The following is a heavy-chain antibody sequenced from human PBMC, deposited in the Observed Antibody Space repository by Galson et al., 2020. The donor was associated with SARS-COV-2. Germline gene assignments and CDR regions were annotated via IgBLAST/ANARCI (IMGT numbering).Heavy chain of an antibody. D-gene: IGHD3-22*01. CDR1: GGSFSGYY. V-gene: IGHV4-34*01. J-gene: IGHJ4*02. Sequence: SETLSLTCAVYGGSFSGYYWSWIRQPPGKGLEWIGEINHSGSTNYNPSLKSRVTISVDTSKNQFSLKLSSVTAADTAVYYCARGLRRFYYDSSGKFDYWGQGTLVTVSS. CDR3: ARGLRRFYYDSSGKFDY. CDR2: INHSGST.